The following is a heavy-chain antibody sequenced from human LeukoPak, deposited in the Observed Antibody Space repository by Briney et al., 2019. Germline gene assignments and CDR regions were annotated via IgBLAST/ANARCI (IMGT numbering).Heavy chain of an antibody. CDR3: TTSGGSYTFNAFDI. CDR1: GFTFGDYA. J-gene: IGHJ3*02. CDR2: IRSKAYGGTT. D-gene: IGHD1-26*01. Sequence: GGSLRLSCTASGFTFGDYAMSWFRQAPGKGLEWVGFIRSKAYGGTTEYAASVKGRFTTSRDDSKSIAYLQMNSLKTEDTAVYYCTTSGGSYTFNAFDIWGQGTMVTVSS. V-gene: IGHV3-49*03.